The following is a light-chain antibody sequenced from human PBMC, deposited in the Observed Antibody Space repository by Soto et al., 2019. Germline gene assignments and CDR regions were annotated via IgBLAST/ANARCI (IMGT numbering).Light chain of an antibody. J-gene: IGKJ5*01. CDR1: QSVFYSSNNKNS. V-gene: IGKV4-1*01. CDR3: QQYYSIPIT. CDR2: WAS. Sequence: DIVMTQSPDSLAVSLGERATINCKSSQSVFYSSNNKNSLAWYQQKAGQPPKLLIYWASTRESGVPDRFSASGSGTDFTLTIGSLQAEDVAVYYCQQYYSIPITFGQGTRLEIK.